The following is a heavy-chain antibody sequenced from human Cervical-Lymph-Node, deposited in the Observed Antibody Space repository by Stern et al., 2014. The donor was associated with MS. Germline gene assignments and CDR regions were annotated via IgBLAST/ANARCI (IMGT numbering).Heavy chain of an antibody. Sequence: QLQLQESGPGLVKHSETLSLTCTVSGCSISSSSYYWGWIRQPPGKGLEWIGRCYYVGSTYYTPLPKRRVTIPVDRSKTQFSLKLASVTAADTAVYYCARWAYSSGWYNWFDPWGQGTLVTVSS. D-gene: IGHD3-22*01. J-gene: IGHJ5*02. CDR1: GCSISSSSYY. CDR3: ARWAYSSGWYNWFDP. V-gene: IGHV4-39*01. CDR2: CYYVGST.